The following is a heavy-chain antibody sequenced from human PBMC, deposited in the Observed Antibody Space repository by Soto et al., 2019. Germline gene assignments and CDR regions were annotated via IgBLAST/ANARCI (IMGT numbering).Heavy chain of an antibody. CDR3: AKDLYSNYGDAFDI. J-gene: IGHJ3*02. D-gene: IGHD4-4*01. V-gene: IGHV3-9*01. CDR2: ISWNSGSI. Sequence: GWSLRLSCASSVFTFDDYAMHWVRQAPGKGLEWVSGISWNSGSIGYADSVKGRFTISRDNAKNSLYLQMNSLRAEDTALYYCAKDLYSNYGDAFDIWGQGTMVTVSS. CDR1: VFTFDDYA.